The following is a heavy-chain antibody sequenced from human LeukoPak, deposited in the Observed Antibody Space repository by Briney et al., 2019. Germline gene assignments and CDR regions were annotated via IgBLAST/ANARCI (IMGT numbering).Heavy chain of an antibody. D-gene: IGHD3-10*01. CDR1: GHSIITGYY. CDR3: ASYYASGVSAYNYYGMDV. J-gene: IGHJ6*04. Sequence: SETLSLTCAVSGHSIITGYYWGWIRQPPGKGLEWIGSMSHNRGTYYNPSLKSRVTISMDTSKNQISLRLTSVTAADTAVYYCASYYASGVSAYNYYGMDVWGKGTTVTVSS. CDR2: MSHNRGT. V-gene: IGHV4-38-2*01.